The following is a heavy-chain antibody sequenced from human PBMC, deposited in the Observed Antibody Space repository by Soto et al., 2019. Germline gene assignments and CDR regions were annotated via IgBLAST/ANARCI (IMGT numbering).Heavy chain of an antibody. CDR2: ISGSGGST. D-gene: IGHD3-3*01. CDR1: GFTFSSYA. Sequence: PGGSLRLSCAASGFTFSSYAMSWVRQAPGKGLEWVSAISGSGGSTYYADSVKGRFTISRDNSKNTLYLQMNSLRAEGTAVYYCAKRPLARFHYDMDVWGQGTTVTVSS. CDR3: AKRPLARFHYDMDV. J-gene: IGHJ6*02. V-gene: IGHV3-23*01.